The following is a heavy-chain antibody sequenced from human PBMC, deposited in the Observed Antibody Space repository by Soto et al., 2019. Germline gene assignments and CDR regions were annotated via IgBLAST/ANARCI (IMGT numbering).Heavy chain of an antibody. Sequence: GESLKISCKGSGYSFTSNWIGWVRQMPGKGLEWMGIIYPDDSDTRYSPSFQGQVTTPAAKSISTAYLQWNSLKASDTAMYYCARDSGGRPDYWGQGTLVTVSS. CDR3: ARDSGGRPDY. CDR1: GYSFTSNW. J-gene: IGHJ4*02. V-gene: IGHV5-51*01. CDR2: IYPDDSDT. D-gene: IGHD3-10*01.